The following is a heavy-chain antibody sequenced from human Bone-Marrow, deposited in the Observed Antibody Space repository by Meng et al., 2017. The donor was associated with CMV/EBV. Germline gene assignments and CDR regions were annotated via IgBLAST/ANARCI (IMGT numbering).Heavy chain of an antibody. CDR1: GFTLSDHY. CDR3: ARDDIVVVPAAEDWFDL. Sequence: GGSLRLSCVASGFTLSDHYIDWVRQAPGKGLEWVSSISSSSSYIYYADSVKGRFTISRDNAKNSLYLQMNSLRAEDTAVYYCARDDIVVVPAAEDWFDLWGQGTRVTGSS. V-gene: IGHV3-21*01. CDR2: ISSSSSYI. J-gene: IGHJ5*02. D-gene: IGHD2-2*01.